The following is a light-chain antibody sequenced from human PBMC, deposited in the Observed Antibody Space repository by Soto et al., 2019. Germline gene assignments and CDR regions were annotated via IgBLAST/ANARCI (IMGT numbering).Light chain of an antibody. CDR1: QNVSSN. CDR3: QQYNNWPFT. CDR2: GAA. Sequence: EVVMTQSPATLSVSPGERVTLSCRASQNVSSNLSWYQQKPAQAPRLLIYGAATRATGIPARFSGSGSGTEFTLTISSLQSEDFAVYYCQQYNNWPFTFGRGTKVDIK. V-gene: IGKV3D-15*01. J-gene: IGKJ3*01.